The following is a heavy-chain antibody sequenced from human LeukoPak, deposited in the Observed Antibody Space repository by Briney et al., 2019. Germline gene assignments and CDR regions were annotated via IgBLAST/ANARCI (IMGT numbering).Heavy chain of an antibody. CDR2: IYYSGST. V-gene: IGHV4-59*01. J-gene: IGHJ6*04. D-gene: IGHD6-19*01. Sequence: PSETLSLTCTVSGGSISSYYWSWIRQPPGKGLEWIGYIYYSGSTNYNPSLKSRVTISVDTSKHQFSLKLSSVTAADTAVYYCARVFSSGWYGSPGMDVWGKGTTVTVSS. CDR1: GGSISSYY. CDR3: ARVFSSGWYGSPGMDV.